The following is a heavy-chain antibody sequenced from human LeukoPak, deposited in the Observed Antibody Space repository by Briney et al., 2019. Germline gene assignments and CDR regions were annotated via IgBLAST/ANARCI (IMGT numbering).Heavy chain of an antibody. CDR3: ARDYRSGNDY. CDR2: INPNSGAT. J-gene: IGHJ4*02. Sequence: ASVKVSCKTSGYTFSDYFMHWVRQGPGQGLEWMGWINPNSGATNSAQKFQGRVTMTRDTSISTAYMELSRLRSDDTAVYYCARDYRSGNDYWGQGTLVTVSS. CDR1: GYTFSDYF. V-gene: IGHV1-2*02. D-gene: IGHD6-19*01.